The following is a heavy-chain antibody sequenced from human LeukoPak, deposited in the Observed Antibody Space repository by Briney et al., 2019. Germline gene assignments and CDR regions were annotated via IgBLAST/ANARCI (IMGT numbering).Heavy chain of an antibody. J-gene: IGHJ4*02. CDR3: ARHSSGSYYTY. CDR1: GFTFSSSW. V-gene: IGHV3-7*01. D-gene: IGHD3-10*01. Sequence: GGSLRLSCAASGFTFSSSWMSWVRQAPGKGPEWVAHIKQDGSDKYYVDPVKGRFTISRDNAKNSLYLQLNSLRVEDTAMYYCARHSSGSYYTYWGQGTLVTVSS. CDR2: IKQDGSDK.